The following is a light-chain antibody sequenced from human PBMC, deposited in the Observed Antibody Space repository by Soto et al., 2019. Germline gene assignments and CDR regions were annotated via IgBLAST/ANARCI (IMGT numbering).Light chain of an antibody. CDR3: SSYARSTISWV. J-gene: IGLJ3*02. Sequence: QSALTQPASVSGSPGQSITISCTGTSSDVGSYNLVSWYQQHPGKAPKLMIYEVNKRPSGVSNRFSGSKSGNTASLAISGLQAEDEADYYCSSYARSTISWVFGGGTKLTVL. CDR2: EVN. CDR1: SSDVGSYNL. V-gene: IGLV2-23*02.